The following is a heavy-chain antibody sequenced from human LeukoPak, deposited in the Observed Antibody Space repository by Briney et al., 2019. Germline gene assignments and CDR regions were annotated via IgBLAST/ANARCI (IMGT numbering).Heavy chain of an antibody. D-gene: IGHD6-19*01. CDR3: ARDSGYSSGWYKSGNFDY. CDR2: IIPIFGTA. V-gene: IGHV1-69*01. J-gene: IGHJ4*02. Sequence: SVKVSCKVSGGTFSSYAISWVRQAPGQGLEWMGGIIPIFGTANYAQKFQGRVTITADESTSTAYMELSSLRSEDTAVYYCARDSGYSSGWYKSGNFDYWGQGTLVTVSS. CDR1: GGTFSSYA.